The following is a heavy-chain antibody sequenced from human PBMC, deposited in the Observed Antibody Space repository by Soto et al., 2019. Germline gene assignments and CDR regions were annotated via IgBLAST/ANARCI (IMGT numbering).Heavy chain of an antibody. CDR2: IYPGDSDT. D-gene: IGHD6-13*01. CDR1: GYKFTSYW. Sequence: GESLKISCKGSGYKFTSYWIGWVRQKHGKGLEWMGIIYPGDSDTRYSPSFQGQVTISADKSISTAYLQWSSLKASDTAMYYCARLTGGLSVLAAAGPDAFDIWGQGTMVTVSS. V-gene: IGHV5-51*01. J-gene: IGHJ3*02. CDR3: ARLTGGLSVLAAAGPDAFDI.